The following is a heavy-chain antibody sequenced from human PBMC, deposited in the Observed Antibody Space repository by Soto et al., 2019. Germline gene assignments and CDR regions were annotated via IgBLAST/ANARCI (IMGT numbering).Heavy chain of an antibody. D-gene: IGHD2-15*01. J-gene: IGHJ4*01. CDR1: GESMNDFY. V-gene: IGHV4-59*01. CDR3: ATVATLRS. Sequence: SETLSLTCSVSGESMNDFYWSWIRQAPGKGLEWIGKVYYTGSTNYNPSLESRVSISIDTSKNQFSLKLSSVTAADTAMYYCATVATLRSWGHGTLVTLSS. CDR2: VYYTGST.